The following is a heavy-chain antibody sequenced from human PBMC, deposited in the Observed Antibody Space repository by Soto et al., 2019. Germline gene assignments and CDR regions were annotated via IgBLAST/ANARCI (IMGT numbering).Heavy chain of an antibody. Sequence: ASVKVSCKASGYTFTGYYMHWVRQAPGQGLEWMGWINPNSGGTNYAQKFQGWVTMTRDTSISTAYMELSRLRSDDTAVYYCARGHAAGYCSGDSCYSVFDYWGQGTLVTVSS. V-gene: IGHV1-2*04. J-gene: IGHJ4*02. CDR1: GYTFTGYY. CDR3: ARGHAAGYCSGDSCYSVFDY. CDR2: INPNSGGT. D-gene: IGHD2-15*01.